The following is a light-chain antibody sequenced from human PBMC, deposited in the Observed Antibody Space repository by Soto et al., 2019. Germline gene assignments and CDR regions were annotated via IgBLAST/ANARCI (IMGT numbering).Light chain of an antibody. J-gene: IGKJ4*01. Sequence: DIQMTQSPSTLSASVGDRVTITCRASQSISSWLAGYQQKPGKAPKLLIYDASSLESGVPNRFSGRGSGTEFTLTISSLQSYDFAPYYCQQYNSYSLTFGGGTKAEIK. V-gene: IGKV1-5*01. CDR3: QQYNSYSLT. CDR2: DAS. CDR1: QSISSW.